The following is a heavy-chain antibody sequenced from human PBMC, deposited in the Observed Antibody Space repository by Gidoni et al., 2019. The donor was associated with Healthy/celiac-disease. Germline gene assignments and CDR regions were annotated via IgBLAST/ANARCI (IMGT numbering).Heavy chain of an antibody. J-gene: IGHJ6*02. D-gene: IGHD6-6*01. V-gene: IGHV3-9*01. CDR2: ISWNSGSI. Sequence: EVQLVESGGGLVQPGRSLRLSCAASGFTFDDYAMHWVRQAPGKGLELVSGISWNSGSIGYADSVKGRFTISRDNAKNSLYLQMNSLRAEDTALYYCAKDFVYSSSSPGYYGMDVWGQGTTVTVSS. CDR1: GFTFDDYA. CDR3: AKDFVYSSSSPGYYGMDV.